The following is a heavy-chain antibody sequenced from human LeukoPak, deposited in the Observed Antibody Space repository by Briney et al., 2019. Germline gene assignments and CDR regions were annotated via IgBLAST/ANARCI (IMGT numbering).Heavy chain of an antibody. J-gene: IGHJ4*02. CDR1: GYTFTGYY. Sequence: ASVKVSCKASGYTFTGYYMHWVRQAPGQGLEWMGWINPNSGGTNYAQKFQGRVTMTRDTSISTAYMVLNRLRSDDTAMYYCAREYYYDSESYYNRIDYWGQGTLVTVSS. D-gene: IGHD3-10*01. CDR3: AREYYYDSESYYNRIDY. V-gene: IGHV1-2*02. CDR2: INPNSGGT.